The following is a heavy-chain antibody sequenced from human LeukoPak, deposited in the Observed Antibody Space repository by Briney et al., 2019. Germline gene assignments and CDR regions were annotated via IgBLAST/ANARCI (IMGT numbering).Heavy chain of an antibody. CDR2: ISGSGGVT. V-gene: IGHV3-23*01. CDR1: ALTFSNYA. D-gene: IGHD1-26*01. J-gene: IGHJ4*02. Sequence: GGSLRLSCAASALTFSNYAMSWVRQAPGKGLDWVSTISGSGGVTYYPDSVRGRFTISRDNSRNTLHLQMDSLRDEDTAIYYCALWPEGATPKFHNWGQGTLVTVSS. CDR3: ALWPEGATPKFHN.